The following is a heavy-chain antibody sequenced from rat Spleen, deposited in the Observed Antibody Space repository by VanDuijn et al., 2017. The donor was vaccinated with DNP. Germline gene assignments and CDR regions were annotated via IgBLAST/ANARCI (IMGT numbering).Heavy chain of an antibody. CDR2: IGPNGNIA. J-gene: IGHJ2*01. V-gene: IGHV5-20*01. CDR1: GFTFSDYG. CDR3: TTQLSPYYFDY. Sequence: EVQLVESGGGLVQPGRSVKLSCAVSGFTFSDYGMAWVLQAPTKGLEWVASIGPNGNIAYYRDSVKGRFTISRDNAKNTLYLQMESLRSEDTATYYCTTQLSPYYFDYWGQGVMVTVSS. D-gene: IGHD3-8*01.